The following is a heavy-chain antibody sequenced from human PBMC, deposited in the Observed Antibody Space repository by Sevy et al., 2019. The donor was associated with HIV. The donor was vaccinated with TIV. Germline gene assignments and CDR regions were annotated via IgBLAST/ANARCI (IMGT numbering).Heavy chain of an antibody. CDR3: AREERSGTTTSFDY. J-gene: IGHJ4*02. CDR2: IWSDGSNK. D-gene: IGHD1-7*01. CDR1: GFTFSDYG. Sequence: SLRLSCAASGFTFSDYGMHWVRQAPGKGLEWVAVIWSDGSNKYYGDSVKGRFTISRDSSKNTLFLQMNSLRVDDTAVYYCAREERSGTTTSFDYWGQGALVTISS. V-gene: IGHV3-33*01.